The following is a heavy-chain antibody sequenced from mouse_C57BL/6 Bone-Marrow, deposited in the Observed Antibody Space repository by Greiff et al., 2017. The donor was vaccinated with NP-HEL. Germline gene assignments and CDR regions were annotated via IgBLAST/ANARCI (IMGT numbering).Heavy chain of an antibody. CDR2: ISNGGGST. J-gene: IGHJ2*01. CDR1: GFTFSDYY. V-gene: IGHV5-12*01. CDR3: ARHGNYVPFDY. D-gene: IGHD2-1*01. Sequence: EVNVVESGGGLVQPGGSLKLSCAASGFTFSDYYMYWVRQTPEKRLEWVAYISNGGGSTYYPDTVKGRFTISRDNAKNTLYLQMSRLKSEDTAMYYCARHGNYVPFDYWGQGTTLTVSS.